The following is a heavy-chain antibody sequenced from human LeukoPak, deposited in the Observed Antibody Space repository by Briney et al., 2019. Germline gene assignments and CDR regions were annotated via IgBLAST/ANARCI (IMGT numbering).Heavy chain of an antibody. D-gene: IGHD1-26*01. CDR2: ISGSGGST. CDR3: AKPNMGYWAVDS. J-gene: IGHJ4*02. V-gene: IGHV3-23*01. Sequence: GGSLRLSCAASGFTFSSYAMSWVRQAPGKGLEWVSGISGSGGSTYHTDSVRGRFTISRDNSKNTVYLQMNSLRAEDTAVYYCAKPNMGYWAVDSWGQGTLVTVSS. CDR1: GFTFSSYA.